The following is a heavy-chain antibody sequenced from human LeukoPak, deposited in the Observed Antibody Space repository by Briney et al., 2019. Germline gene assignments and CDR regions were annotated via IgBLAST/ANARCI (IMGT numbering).Heavy chain of an antibody. CDR2: ISYDGSNK. D-gene: IGHD5-24*01. V-gene: IGHV3-30*04. CDR3: ARDLGDGYNNGDY. Sequence: GGSLRLSCAASGFTFSSYAMHWVRQAPGKGLEWVAVISYDGSNKYYADSVKGRFTISRDNSKNTLYLQMNSLRAEDTAVYYCARDLGDGYNNGDYWGQGTLVTVSS. J-gene: IGHJ4*02. CDR1: GFTFSSYA.